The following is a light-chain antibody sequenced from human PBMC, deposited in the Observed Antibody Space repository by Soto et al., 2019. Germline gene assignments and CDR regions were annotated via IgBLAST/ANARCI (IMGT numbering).Light chain of an antibody. V-gene: IGKV1-9*01. Sequence: DIQLTQSPSFLSASVGDRVTITCRASQGISTFLAWYQQHPGTAPKRLIYDASNLQSGVPSRFSGSGSGTEFTLTISSLQPEDFAVYYCQQYGSSPRTFGQGTKVDIK. CDR1: QGISTF. CDR2: DAS. CDR3: QQYGSSPRT. J-gene: IGKJ1*01.